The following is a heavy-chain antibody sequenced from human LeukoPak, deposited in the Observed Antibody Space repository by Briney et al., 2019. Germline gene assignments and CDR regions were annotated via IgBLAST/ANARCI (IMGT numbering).Heavy chain of an antibody. V-gene: IGHV1-46*01. CDR1: GYTFTGYY. D-gene: IGHD5-24*01. CDR2: INPSGGST. Sequence: GASVKVSCKASGYTFTGYYMHWVRQAPGQGLEWMGWINPSGGSTSYAQKFQGRVTMTRDMSTSTVYMELSSLRSEDTAVYYCARGRLMRWLQNRYYYMDVWGKGTTVTVSS. CDR3: ARGRLMRWLQNRYYYMDV. J-gene: IGHJ6*03.